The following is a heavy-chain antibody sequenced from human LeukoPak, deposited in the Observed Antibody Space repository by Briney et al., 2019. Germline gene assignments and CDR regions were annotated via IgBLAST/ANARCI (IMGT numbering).Heavy chain of an antibody. Sequence: KPSETLSLTCTVSGGCISSSSYYWGWIRQPPGKGLEWIGSIYYSGSTYYNPSLKSRVTISVDTSKNQFSLKLSSVTAADTAVYYCAREGEERWLVWGQGTLVTVSS. J-gene: IGHJ4*02. CDR2: IYYSGST. CDR1: GGCISSSSYY. D-gene: IGHD5-24*01. V-gene: IGHV4-39*07. CDR3: AREGEERWLV.